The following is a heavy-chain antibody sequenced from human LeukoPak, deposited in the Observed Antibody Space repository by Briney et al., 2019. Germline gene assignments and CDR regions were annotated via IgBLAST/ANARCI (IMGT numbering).Heavy chain of an antibody. J-gene: IGHJ4*02. CDR2: INHSGST. Sequence: PSETLSLTCAVYGGSFSGYYWSWIRQPPGKGLEWIGEINHSGSTNYNPSLKSRVTISVDTSKNQFSLKLSSVTAADTAVYYCARGHRYSYGSWFPWTPSDHPDYWAREPWSPSPQ. D-gene: IGHD5-18*01. CDR1: GGSFSGYY. V-gene: IGHV4-34*01. CDR3: ARGHRYSYGSWFPWTPSDHPDY.